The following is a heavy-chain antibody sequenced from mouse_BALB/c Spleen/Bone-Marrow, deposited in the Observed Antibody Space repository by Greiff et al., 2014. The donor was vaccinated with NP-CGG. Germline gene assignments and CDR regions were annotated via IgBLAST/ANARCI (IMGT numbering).Heavy chain of an antibody. V-gene: IGHV1-62-2*01. CDR3: ARHESYGNYLYFDV. CDR1: GYTFTEYI. D-gene: IGHD2-10*02. J-gene: IGHJ1*01. CDR2: FYPGSGSI. Sequence: VQLQESGAGLVKPGASVKLSCKASGYTFTEYIIHWVKQRSGQGLEWIGWFYPGSGSIRYNEKFKDKATLTADKSSSTVYMELSRLTSEDSAVYFCARHESYGNYLYFDVWGAGTTVTVSS.